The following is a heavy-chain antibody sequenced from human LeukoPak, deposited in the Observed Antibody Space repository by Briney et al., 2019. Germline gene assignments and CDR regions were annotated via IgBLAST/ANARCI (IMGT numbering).Heavy chain of an antibody. CDR2: IKQDGSEE. D-gene: IGHD3-16*02. CDR3: ARGGGRMAITFGGVIAPGAFDI. Sequence: GGSLRLSCAASGFTFSTYWMSWVRQAPGKGLEWVANIKQDGSEEYYVDSVKGRFTISRDNAKNSLYLQMNSLRAEDTAVYYCARGGGRMAITFGGVIAPGAFDIWGQGTMVTVSS. V-gene: IGHV3-7*01. J-gene: IGHJ3*02. CDR1: GFTFSTYW.